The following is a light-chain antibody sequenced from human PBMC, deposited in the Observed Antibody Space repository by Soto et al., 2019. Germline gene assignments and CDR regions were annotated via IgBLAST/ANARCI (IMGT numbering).Light chain of an antibody. V-gene: IGKV1-6*01. CDR3: LQKYFYPFT. Sequence: AIQMTQSPSSLSASVGDRVTITCRASQGIRNDLDWFQQKPGKAPKLLIYAPSNVQCGVPARFSGSGSGTDFTLTISSLQPEDFETYYCLQKYFYPFTFGPGTKVDI. J-gene: IGKJ3*01. CDR1: QGIRND. CDR2: APS.